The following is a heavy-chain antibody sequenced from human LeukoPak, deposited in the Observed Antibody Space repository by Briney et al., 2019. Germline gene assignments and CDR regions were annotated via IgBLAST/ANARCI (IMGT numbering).Heavy chain of an antibody. CDR3: ERSNPLAARYYMDV. D-gene: IGHD6-6*01. Sequence: PGGSLRLSCVASGFNLDYYGMIWVRQAPGKGLEWVAAINWNGGLIDYADSVKGRFTISRDNAKNSLYLQMDSLRAEDTALYYCERSNPLAARYYMDVWGKGTTATVSS. CDR1: GFNLDYYG. J-gene: IGHJ6*03. V-gene: IGHV3-20*04. CDR2: INWNGGLI.